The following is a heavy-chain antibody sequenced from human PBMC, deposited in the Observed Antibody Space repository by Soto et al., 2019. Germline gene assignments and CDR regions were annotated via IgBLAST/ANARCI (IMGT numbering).Heavy chain of an antibody. CDR1: GGSISSGGYY. J-gene: IGHJ4*02. CDR2: IYYSGST. Sequence: QLLESGPGLVTPSQTLSLTCTVSGGSISSGGYYWSWIRQHPGKGLEWIGYIYYSGSTYYNPSLKSRVTISVDTSKNQFSLKLSSVTAADTAVYYCARTNSSSWQITFDYWGQGTLVTVSS. D-gene: IGHD6-13*01. CDR3: ARTNSSSWQITFDY. V-gene: IGHV4-31*03.